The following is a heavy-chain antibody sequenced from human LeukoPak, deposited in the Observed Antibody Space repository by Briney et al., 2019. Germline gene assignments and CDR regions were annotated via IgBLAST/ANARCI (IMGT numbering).Heavy chain of an antibody. Sequence: GGSLRLSCAASGITFNRYGMHWVRQAPGKGLEWVAFIRYDGSNKYYADSVKGRFTISRDDSKNTLYLQMNSLRVEDTAVYYCAKYEKEMAALYYYYYMDVWGKGTTVTVSS. CDR3: AKYEKEMAALYYYYYMDV. V-gene: IGHV3-30*02. CDR1: GITFNRYG. J-gene: IGHJ6*03. D-gene: IGHD5-24*01. CDR2: IRYDGSNK.